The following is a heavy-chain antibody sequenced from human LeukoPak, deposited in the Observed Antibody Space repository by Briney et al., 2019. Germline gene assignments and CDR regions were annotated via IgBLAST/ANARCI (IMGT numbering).Heavy chain of an antibody. J-gene: IGHJ4*02. CDR3: ARGRGFYYDFWSGAARDFDY. CDR2: INHSGST. D-gene: IGHD3-3*01. Sequence: SETLSLTCAVYGGSFSGYYWSWIRQPPGKGLEWIGEINHSGSTNYNPSLKSRVTISVDTSKNQFSLKLSSVTAADTAVYYCARGRGFYYDFWSGAARDFDYWGQGTLVTVSS. CDR1: GGSFSGYY. V-gene: IGHV4-34*01.